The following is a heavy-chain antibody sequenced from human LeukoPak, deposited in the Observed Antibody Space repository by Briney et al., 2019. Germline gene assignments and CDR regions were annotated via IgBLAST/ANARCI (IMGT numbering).Heavy chain of an antibody. D-gene: IGHD6-13*01. Sequence: GASVKVSCKASGYTFTSYDINWVRQATGQGLEWMGWMNPNSGNTGYAQKFQGRVTMTRNTSISTAYMELSSLRSEDTAVYYCATEYSSSLYYFDYWGQGTLVTVSS. V-gene: IGHV1-8*01. CDR2: MNPNSGNT. J-gene: IGHJ4*02. CDR1: GYTFTSYD. CDR3: ATEYSSSLYYFDY.